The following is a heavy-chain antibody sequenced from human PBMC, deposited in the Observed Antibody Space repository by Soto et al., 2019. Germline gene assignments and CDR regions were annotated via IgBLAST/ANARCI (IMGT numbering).Heavy chain of an antibody. Sequence: QVQLVQSGAVVKKPGSSVKVSCKASGGTFSSYAISWVRQAPGQGLEWMGGIIPIFGTANYAQKFQGRVTITADESTSTAYMELSSMRSEDTAVYYCARSSTHLYDSSGYYGYWGQGTLVTVSS. CDR2: IIPIFGTA. CDR1: GGTFSSYA. CDR3: ARSSTHLYDSSGYYGY. V-gene: IGHV1-69*01. J-gene: IGHJ4*02. D-gene: IGHD3-22*01.